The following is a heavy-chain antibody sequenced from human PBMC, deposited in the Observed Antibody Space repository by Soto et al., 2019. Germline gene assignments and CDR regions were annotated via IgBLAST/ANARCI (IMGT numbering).Heavy chain of an antibody. Sequence: SVKVSCKASGGTFSSYAISWVRQAPGQGLEWMGGIIPIFGTANYAQKFQGRVTTTADESTSTAYMELSSLRSEDTAVYYCARCVRDNLNNDAFDIWGQGTMVTVSS. CDR3: ARCVRDNLNNDAFDI. V-gene: IGHV1-69*13. CDR2: IIPIFGTA. CDR1: GGTFSSYA. D-gene: IGHD1-1*01. J-gene: IGHJ3*02.